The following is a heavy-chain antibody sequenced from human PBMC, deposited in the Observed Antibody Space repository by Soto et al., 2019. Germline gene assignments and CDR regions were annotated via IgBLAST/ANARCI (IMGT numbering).Heavy chain of an antibody. CDR2: FIPVYRTL. CDR1: GGSFGNSA. CDR3: ATGVIWIGYFTVDS. D-gene: IGHD3-3*01. J-gene: IGHJ4*02. V-gene: IGHV1-69*01. Sequence: QVQLVQSGAEVKKPGSSVKVSCKASGGSFGNSAINWVRQTPGQGLEWLGGFIPVYRTLNYAQKFPGRVTITADESTGTAFMTLSSLASDDTAVYYCATGVIWIGYFTVDSWGQGTRVTVSS.